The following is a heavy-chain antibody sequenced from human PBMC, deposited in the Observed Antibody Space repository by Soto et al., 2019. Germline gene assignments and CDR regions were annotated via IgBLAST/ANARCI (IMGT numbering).Heavy chain of an antibody. CDR3: AKKKVERDWFDP. D-gene: IGHD1-26*01. CDR1: GYISDYY. CDR2: INNNGGT. V-gene: IGHV1-2*02. J-gene: IGHJ5*02. Sequence: GASVKVSCKASGYISDYYMHWVRQAPGQGLEWMGWINNNGGTNYAQKFQGRVTMTRDTSISTAYMELSRLRSDDTAVYFCAKKKVERDWFDPWGQGTLVTVSS.